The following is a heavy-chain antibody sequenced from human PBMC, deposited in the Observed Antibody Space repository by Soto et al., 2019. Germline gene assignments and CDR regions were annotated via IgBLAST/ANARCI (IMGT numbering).Heavy chain of an antibody. Sequence: QVQLVQSGAEVKKPGASVKVSCKASGYIFTGYYIHLVRQAPGQGLEWMGWINPNSGGTDYAQKFQGRVTMTRDTSITSAYMELTGLRTDYSAVFYCARANSGDDDEFDFWGQGTLVTVSP. CDR3: ARANSGDDDEFDF. CDR1: GYIFTGYY. J-gene: IGHJ4*02. CDR2: INPNSGGT. V-gene: IGHV1-2*02. D-gene: IGHD5-12*01.